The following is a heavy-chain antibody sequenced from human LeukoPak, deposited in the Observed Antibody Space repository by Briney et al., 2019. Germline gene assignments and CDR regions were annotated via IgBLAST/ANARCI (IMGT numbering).Heavy chain of an antibody. V-gene: IGHV3-15*01. CDR3: ARDSSLWHIVVVTAPGAFDI. D-gene: IGHD2-21*02. CDR1: GFTFSNAW. Sequence: TGGSLRLSCAASGFTFSNAWMSWVRQAPGKGLEWVGRIKTKTENGTTAYAAAVKGRFTISRDDSKNTLYLQMNSLRAEDTAVYYCARDSSLWHIVVVTAPGAFDIWGQGTMVTVSS. CDR2: IKTKTENGTT. J-gene: IGHJ3*02.